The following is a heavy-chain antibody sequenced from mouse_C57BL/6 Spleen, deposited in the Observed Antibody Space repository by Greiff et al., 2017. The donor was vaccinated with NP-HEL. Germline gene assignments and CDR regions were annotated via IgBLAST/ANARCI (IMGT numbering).Heavy chain of an antibody. Sequence: EVQLQESGPELVKPGASVTIPCKASGYTFTDYNMDWVKQSHGKSLEWIGDINPNNGGTIYNQKFKGKATLTVDKSSSTAYMELRSLTSEDTAVYYCARRRQLDYYAMDYWGQGTSVTVSS. D-gene: IGHD3-2*01. CDR2: INPNNGGT. CDR1: GYTFTDYN. J-gene: IGHJ4*01. V-gene: IGHV1-18*01. CDR3: ARRRQLDYYAMDY.